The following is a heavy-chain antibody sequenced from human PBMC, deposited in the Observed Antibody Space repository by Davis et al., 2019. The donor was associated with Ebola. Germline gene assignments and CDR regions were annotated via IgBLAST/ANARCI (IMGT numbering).Heavy chain of an antibody. V-gene: IGHV1-18*01. J-gene: IGHJ6*02. CDR3: ARNFDGDYRFSYYYYGMDV. CDR1: GYTFTSYG. Sequence: ASVKVSCKASGYTFTSYGISWVRQAPGQGLEWMGWISAYNGNTNYAQKLQGRVTMTTDTSTSTAYMELRSLRSDDTAVYYCARNFDGDYRFSYYYYGMDVWGQGTTVTVSS. CDR2: ISAYNGNT. D-gene: IGHD4-17*01.